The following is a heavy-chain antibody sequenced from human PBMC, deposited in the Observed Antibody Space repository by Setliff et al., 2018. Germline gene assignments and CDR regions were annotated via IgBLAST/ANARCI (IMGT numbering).Heavy chain of an antibody. J-gene: IGHJ4*02. D-gene: IGHD2-15*01. CDR1: GFPYSNNA. CDR2: ISYDGTIT. CDR3: ASSSGGNYEAYFDY. Sequence: PGGSLRLPCAPSGFPYSNNAFHWVRQTPGKGLEWVAVISYDGTITHYVDSVKGRFSISRDNSQNTLYLQMNSLSPEDTALYYCASSSGGNYEAYFDYWGQGTLVTVSS. V-gene: IGHV3-30*04.